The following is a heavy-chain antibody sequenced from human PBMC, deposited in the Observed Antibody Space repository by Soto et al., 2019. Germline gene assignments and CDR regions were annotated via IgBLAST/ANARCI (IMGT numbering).Heavy chain of an antibody. J-gene: IGHJ5*02. CDR3: ARGAGYSYGLSHWFDP. V-gene: IGHV1-69*12. Sequence: QVPLVQSGAEVKKPGSSVKVSCKASGGTFSSYAISWVRQAPGQGLEWMGGIIPIFGTANYAQKFQGRVTITADEXKXXAYMELSSLRSEDTAVYYCARGAGYSYGLSHWFDPWGQGTLVTVSS. CDR1: GGTFSSYA. D-gene: IGHD5-18*01. CDR2: IIPIFGTA.